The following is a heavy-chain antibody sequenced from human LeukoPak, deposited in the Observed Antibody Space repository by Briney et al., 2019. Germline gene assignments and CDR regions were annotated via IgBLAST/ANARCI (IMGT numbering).Heavy chain of an antibody. J-gene: IGHJ4*02. D-gene: IGHD6-13*01. CDR1: GFTFSSYW. CDR2: IKEDGSEK. Sequence: GGSLRLSCAASGFTFSSYWMSWVRQAPGKGLAWVANIKEDGSEKYYVDSVKGRFTISRDNAKNSLYLQMNSLRAEDTAVYYCARGRGAGNYFDYWGQGTLVTVSS. CDR3: ARGRGAGNYFDY. V-gene: IGHV3-7*04.